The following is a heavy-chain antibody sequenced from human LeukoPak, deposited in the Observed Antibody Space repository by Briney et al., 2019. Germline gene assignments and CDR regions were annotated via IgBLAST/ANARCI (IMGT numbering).Heavy chain of an antibody. V-gene: IGHV3-74*01. J-gene: IGHJ4*02. D-gene: IGHD1-7*01. CDR2: INSDGGST. CDR1: GFTFSSYW. CDR3: ATSRTFDY. Sequence: GRSRRLSCAASGFTFSSYWMHWVRQAPGKGLVWVSRINSDGGSTSYADSVKGRFTISSDNAKNTLYLQMNSLRAEDTAVYYCATSRTFDYWGQGTLVTVSS.